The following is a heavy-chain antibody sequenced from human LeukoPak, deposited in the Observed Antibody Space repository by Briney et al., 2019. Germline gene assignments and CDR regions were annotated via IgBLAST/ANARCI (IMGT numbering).Heavy chain of an antibody. CDR3: AREGYYDILTGYSPFDY. J-gene: IGHJ4*02. Sequence: GASVKVSCKASGGTFSSYAISWVRQAPGQGLEWMGWISAYNGNTNYAQKLQGRVTMTTDTSTSTAYMELRSLRSDDTAVYYCAREGYYDILTGYSPFDYWGQGTLVTVSS. V-gene: IGHV1-18*01. CDR2: ISAYNGNT. D-gene: IGHD3-9*01. CDR1: GGTFSSYA.